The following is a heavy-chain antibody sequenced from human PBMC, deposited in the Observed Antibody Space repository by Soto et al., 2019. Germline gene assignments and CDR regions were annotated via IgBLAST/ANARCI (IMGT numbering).Heavy chain of an antibody. D-gene: IGHD2-15*01. CDR1: GYAFTGYY. Sequence: AAVKVSCKASGYAFTGYYMHWVRQAPGQGLEWMGWINPNSGGTNYAQKFQGRVTMTRDTSISTAYMELSRLRSDDTAVYYCARIGCSGGSCYSDWFDPWGQGTLVTVSS. CDR2: INPNSGGT. CDR3: ARIGCSGGSCYSDWFDP. V-gene: IGHV1-2*02. J-gene: IGHJ5*02.